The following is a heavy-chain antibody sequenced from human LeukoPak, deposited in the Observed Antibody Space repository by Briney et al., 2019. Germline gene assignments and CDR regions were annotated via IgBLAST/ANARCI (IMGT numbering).Heavy chain of an antibody. CDR1: GYTFTGYY. Sequence: VASVKVSCKASGYTFTGYYMHWVRQAPGQGLEWMGWINPNSGGTNYAQKFQGRVTMTRDTSISTAYMEPSRLRSDDTAVYYCARIPYCSSTSCYWYFDLWGRGTLVTVSS. CDR2: INPNSGGT. CDR3: ARIPYCSSTSCYWYFDL. J-gene: IGHJ2*01. V-gene: IGHV1-2*02. D-gene: IGHD2-2*01.